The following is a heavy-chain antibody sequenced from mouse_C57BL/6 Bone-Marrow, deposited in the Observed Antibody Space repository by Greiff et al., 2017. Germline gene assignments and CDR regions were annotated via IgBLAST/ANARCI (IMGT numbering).Heavy chain of an antibody. D-gene: IGHD4-1*01. CDR1: GYAFTNYL. CDR3: ARNWADY. Sequence: QVQLQQSGAELVRPGTSVKVSCKASGYAFTNYLIEWVKQRPGRGLEWIGVINPGSGGTNYNEKFKGKATLTADKSSSTAYMQLSSLKSEDSAVYFCARNWADYWGQGTTLTVSS. J-gene: IGHJ2*01. CDR2: INPGSGGT. V-gene: IGHV1-54*01.